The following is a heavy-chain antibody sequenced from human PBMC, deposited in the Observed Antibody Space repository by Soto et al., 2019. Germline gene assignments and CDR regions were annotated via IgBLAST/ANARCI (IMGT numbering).Heavy chain of an antibody. D-gene: IGHD4-17*01. J-gene: IGHJ4*02. Sequence: QVQVVQSGPELKKPGASVKVSCKAQGYIFTKYGIGWVRQAPGHGLEWMGLINVYNGDRKVAQKFQDRVSMTTDTATDTAYMELKSLRSGDTAVYYCARCDFGDYVPPLDHWGQGTLVTVSA. V-gene: IGHV1-18*01. CDR3: ARCDFGDYVPPLDH. CDR2: INVYNGDR. CDR1: GYIFTKYG.